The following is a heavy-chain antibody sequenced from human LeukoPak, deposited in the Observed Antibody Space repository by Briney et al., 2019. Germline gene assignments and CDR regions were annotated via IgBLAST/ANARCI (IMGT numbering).Heavy chain of an antibody. Sequence: GRSLRLSCAASGFTFSSYGMHWVRQAPGKGLEWVAVIWYDGSNKYYADSVKGRFTISRDNSKNTLYLQMNSLRAEDTAVYYCASSSWAWYFDLWGRGTLVTVSS. V-gene: IGHV3-33*01. J-gene: IGHJ2*01. CDR1: GFTFSSYG. D-gene: IGHD6-13*01. CDR3: ASSSWAWYFDL. CDR2: IWYDGSNK.